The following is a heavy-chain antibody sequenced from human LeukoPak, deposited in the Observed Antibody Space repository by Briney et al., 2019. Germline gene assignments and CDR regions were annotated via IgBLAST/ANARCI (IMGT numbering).Heavy chain of an antibody. CDR3: AKPIGGGPGGYYFDY. Sequence: PGGSLRLSCAASGFTFSSYSMSWVRQAPGKGLEWVSAISGSGGSTYYADSVKGRFTISRDNSKNTLYLQMNSLRAEDTAVYYCAKPIGGGPGGYYFDYWGQGTLVTVSS. CDR1: GFTFSSYS. J-gene: IGHJ4*02. V-gene: IGHV3-23*01. D-gene: IGHD2-15*01. CDR2: ISGSGGST.